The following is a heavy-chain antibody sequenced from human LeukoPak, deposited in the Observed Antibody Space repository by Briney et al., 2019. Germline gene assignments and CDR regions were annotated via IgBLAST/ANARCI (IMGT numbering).Heavy chain of an antibody. CDR2: ISYDGTNK. CDR1: GFSFSSYA. D-gene: IGHD3-22*01. J-gene: IGHJ4*02. V-gene: IGHV3-30*04. Sequence: GSLRLSCAASGFSFSSYAMNWVRQAPGKGLEWLAIISYDGTNKYYADSVKGRLTISRDNSRNTLDLQMNSLRAEDTAVYYCARQGYYDSSGYYPYYFDYWGQGTLVTVSS. CDR3: ARQGYYDSSGYYPYYFDY.